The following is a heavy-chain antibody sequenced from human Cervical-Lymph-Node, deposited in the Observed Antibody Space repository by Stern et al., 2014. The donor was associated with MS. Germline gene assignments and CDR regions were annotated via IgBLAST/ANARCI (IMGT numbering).Heavy chain of an antibody. CDR3: ARQRGYSYGPFNY. CDR2: IIPIFRAA. CDR1: GDTFSSYA. V-gene: IGHV1-69*12. Sequence: VQLVQSGAEVKKPGSSVKVSCKASGDTFSSYAFSWVRQAHGQGLERMGGIIPIFRAANYAQKFQGRVTIAADESTSTVYMELSSLRYEDTAMYYCARQRGYSYGPFNYWGQGTLVTVSS. J-gene: IGHJ4*02. D-gene: IGHD5-18*01.